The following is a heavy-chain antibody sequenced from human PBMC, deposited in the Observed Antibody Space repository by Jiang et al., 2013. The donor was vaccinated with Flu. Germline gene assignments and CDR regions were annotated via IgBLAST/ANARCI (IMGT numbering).Heavy chain of an antibody. CDR3: ARVGPGRDLWFDP. V-gene: IGHV1-69*02. D-gene: IGHD3-10*01. J-gene: IGHJ5*02. CDR1: GGTFSSYT. CDR2: IIPILGIA. Sequence: GAEVKKPGSSVKVSCKASGGTFSSYTISWVRQAPGQGLEWMGRIIPILGIANYAQKFQGRVTITADKSTSTAYMELSSLRSEDTAVYYCARVGPGRDLWFDPWGQGTLVTVSS.